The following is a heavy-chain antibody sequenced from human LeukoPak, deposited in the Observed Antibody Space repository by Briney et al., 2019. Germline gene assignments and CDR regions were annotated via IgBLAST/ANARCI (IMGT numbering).Heavy chain of an antibody. CDR3: AKGPQLYSGYHPDY. CDR1: VFTFSSAA. Sequence: GGSLRLSCAASVFTFSSAAMTWVRQAPGKGLEWVSTITGSDDATYYADSVKGRFTISRDFSRNTVGLQMNSLRTEDTAIYYCAKGPQLYSGYHPDYCGQGTLVTVSS. CDR2: ITGSDDAT. J-gene: IGHJ4*02. V-gene: IGHV3-23*01. D-gene: IGHD5-12*01.